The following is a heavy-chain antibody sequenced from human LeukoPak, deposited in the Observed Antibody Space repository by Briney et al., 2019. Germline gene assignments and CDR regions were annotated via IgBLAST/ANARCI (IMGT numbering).Heavy chain of an antibody. CDR2: ISGSGLTS. D-gene: IGHD3-10*02. Sequence: PGGSLRPSCAASGFTFSIYAMSWVRQAPGKGLEWVSTISGSGLTSYYADSVKGRFTISRDNAKNSLYLQMNSLRAEDTAVYYCAELGITMIGGVWGKGTTVTISS. V-gene: IGHV3-23*01. CDR3: AELGITMIGGV. CDR1: GFTFSIYA. J-gene: IGHJ6*04.